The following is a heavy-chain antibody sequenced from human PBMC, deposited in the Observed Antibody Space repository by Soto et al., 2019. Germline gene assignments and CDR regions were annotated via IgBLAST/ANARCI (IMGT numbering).Heavy chain of an antibody. J-gene: IGHJ4*02. CDR3: ARNRGWEMLDY. CDR1: GFTFTHYW. V-gene: IGHV3-7*01. CDR2: INIDGTEK. Sequence: EVQLVASGGALVQPGGSLRLSCATSGFTFTHYWMNWVRQAPGKGLERVANINIDGTEKYYGDSVKGRFTISRDNAKNSLYLQMHSLRDEDMTVYYCARNRGWEMLDYWGQGTLVTVSS. D-gene: IGHD6-19*01.